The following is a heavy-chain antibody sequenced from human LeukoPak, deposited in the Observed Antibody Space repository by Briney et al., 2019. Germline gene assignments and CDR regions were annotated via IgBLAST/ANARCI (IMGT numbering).Heavy chain of an antibody. V-gene: IGHV1-69*04. CDR2: IIPILGIS. CDR3: ARTRYYYDSSGYYLHDAFDI. Sequence: GASVTVSCKASGGTFSSYAISWVRQAPGQGREWMGRIIPILGISNFAQKFQGRVTITAEKSTSTAYMELSRLRSEDTAVYYCARTRYYYDSSGYYLHDAFDIWGQGTMVTVSS. CDR1: GGTFSSYA. D-gene: IGHD3-22*01. J-gene: IGHJ3*02.